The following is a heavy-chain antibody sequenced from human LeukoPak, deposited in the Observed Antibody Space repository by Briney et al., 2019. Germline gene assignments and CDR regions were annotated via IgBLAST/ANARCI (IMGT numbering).Heavy chain of an antibody. V-gene: IGHV3-30*04. CDR3: ARDRDCSGGSCYSGLYFDY. D-gene: IGHD2-15*01. CDR2: ISYDGSNK. Sequence: GGSLRLSCAASGFTFSSYEMNWVRQAPGKGLEWVAVISYDGSNKYYADSVKGRFTISRDNSKNTLYLQMNSLRAEDTAVYYCARDRDCSGGSCYSGLYFDYWGQGTLVTVSS. J-gene: IGHJ4*02. CDR1: GFTFSSYE.